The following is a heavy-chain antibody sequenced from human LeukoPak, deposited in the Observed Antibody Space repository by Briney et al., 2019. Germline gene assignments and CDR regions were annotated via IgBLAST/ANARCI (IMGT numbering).Heavy chain of an antibody. CDR3: ARGSETATTKELDV. CDR1: GYTFTSYG. D-gene: IGHD5-24*01. V-gene: IGHV1-18*01. CDR2: ISAYNGNT. J-gene: IGHJ6*04. Sequence: ASVKVSCKASGYTFTSYGISWVRQALGQGLEWMGWISAYNGNTNYAQKLQGRVTMTTDTSTSTAYMELRSLRSDDTAVYYCARGSETATTKELDVWGKGTTVTVSS.